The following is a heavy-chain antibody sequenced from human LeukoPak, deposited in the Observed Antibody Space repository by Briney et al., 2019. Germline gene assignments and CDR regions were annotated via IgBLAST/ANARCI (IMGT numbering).Heavy chain of an antibody. Sequence: ASVKVSCKASGYTFTGYYMHWVRQAPGQGLEWMGWINPNSGGTNYAQKFQGRVTMTRDTSISTAYMELSRLRSDDTAVYYCARVPPSPGIAAAGGRYNWFDPWGQGTLVTVSS. D-gene: IGHD6-13*01. V-gene: IGHV1-2*02. CDR3: ARVPPSPGIAAAGGRYNWFDP. CDR2: INPNSGGT. J-gene: IGHJ5*02. CDR1: GYTFTGYY.